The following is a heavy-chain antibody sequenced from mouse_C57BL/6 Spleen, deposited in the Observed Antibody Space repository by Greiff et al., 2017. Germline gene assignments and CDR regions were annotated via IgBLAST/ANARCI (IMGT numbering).Heavy chain of an antibody. CDR3: ARITTMIRGGWFAY. J-gene: IGHJ3*01. D-gene: IGHD2-4*01. CDR1: GFSLSTFGLG. V-gene: IGHV8-8*01. Sequence: QVTLKVCGPGILQPSQTLSLTCSFSGFSLSTFGLGVGWIRQPSGKGLEWLAHIWVYDDKYYNPALKSRLTNSKDTSKNHVFLKIANVDTADTATYNCARITTMIRGGWFAYWGQGTLVTFSA. CDR2: IWVYDDK.